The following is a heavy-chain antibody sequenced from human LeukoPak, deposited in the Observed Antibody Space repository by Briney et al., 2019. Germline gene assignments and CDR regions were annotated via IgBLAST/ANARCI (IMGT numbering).Heavy chain of an antibody. CDR2: ISTSGSYI. D-gene: IGHD3-22*01. CDR3: ARDLEYYNSGGYYLGY. Sequence: GGSLRLSCAASGFTFRSYSMYWVRQAPGKGLEWVSSISTSGSYIFYADSVKGRFTFSRDNAKNSLYLQMYSLRAEDTAVYYCARDLEYYNSGGYYLGYWGQGTLVTVSS. J-gene: IGHJ4*02. V-gene: IGHV3-21*01. CDR1: GFTFRSYS.